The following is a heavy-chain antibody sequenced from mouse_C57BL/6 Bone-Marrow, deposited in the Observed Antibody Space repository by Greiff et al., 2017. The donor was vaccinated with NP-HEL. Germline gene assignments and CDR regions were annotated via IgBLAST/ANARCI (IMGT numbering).Heavy chain of an antibody. V-gene: IGHV1-63*01. J-gene: IGHJ3*01. CDR2: IYPGGGYT. CDR3: ARAYYGSSYPFAY. CDR1: GYTFTNYW. Sequence: QVQLKQSGAELVRPGTSVKMSCKASGYTFTNYWIGWAKQRPGHGLEWIGDIYPGGGYTNYNEKFKGKATLTADKSSSTAYMQFSSLTSEDSAIYYCARAYYGSSYPFAYWGQGTLVTVSA. D-gene: IGHD1-1*01.